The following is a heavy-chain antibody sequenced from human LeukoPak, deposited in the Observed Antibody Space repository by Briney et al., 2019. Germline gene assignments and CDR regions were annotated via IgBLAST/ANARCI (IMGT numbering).Heavy chain of an antibody. CDR2: ISGGGGST. Sequence: GGSPRPSLSASGSSFSTPGIRSGRQAPGKGLEWVSAISGGGGSTYYADSVKGRFTISSDNSKNTLYLQMNSLRADDMGVSWSAKDVRAGAGSYSADWSQGTLVTVSS. V-gene: IGHV3-23*01. D-gene: IGHD2-15*01. CDR1: GSSFSTPG. J-gene: IGHJ4*02. CDR3: AKDVRAGAGSYSAD.